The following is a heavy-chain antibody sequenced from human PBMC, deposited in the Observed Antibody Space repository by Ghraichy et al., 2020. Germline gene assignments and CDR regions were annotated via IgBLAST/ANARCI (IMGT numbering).Heavy chain of an antibody. CDR3: AKEGPHHESGDY. Sequence: LSLTCAASGFTFSSYAMSWVRQAPGKGLEWVSAISGSGGSTYYADSVKGRFTISRDNSKNTLYLQMNSLRAEDTAVYYCAKEGPHHESGDYWGQGTLVTVSS. CDR2: ISGSGGST. D-gene: IGHD1-14*01. CDR1: GFTFSSYA. J-gene: IGHJ4*02. V-gene: IGHV3-23*01.